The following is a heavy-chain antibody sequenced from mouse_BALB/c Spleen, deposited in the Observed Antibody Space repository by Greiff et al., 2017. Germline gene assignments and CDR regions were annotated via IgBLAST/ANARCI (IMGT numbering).Heavy chain of an antibody. Sequence: EVHLVESGGGLVQPGGSLRLSCATSGFTFTDYYMSWVRQPPGKALEWLGFIRNKANGYTTEYSASVKGRFTISRDNSQSILYLQMNTLRAEDSATYYCARGTGPWFAYWGQGTLVTVSA. CDR1: GFTFTDYY. J-gene: IGHJ3*01. CDR2: IRNKANGYTT. D-gene: IGHD4-1*01. V-gene: IGHV7-3*02. CDR3: ARGTGPWFAY.